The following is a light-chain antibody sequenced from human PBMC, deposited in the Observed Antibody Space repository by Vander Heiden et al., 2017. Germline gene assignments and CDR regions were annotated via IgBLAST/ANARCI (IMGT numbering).Light chain of an antibody. CDR1: QDISNH. V-gene: IGKV1-33*01. J-gene: IGKJ5*01. Sequence: DIQMTQSPSSLSASVRDRVTITCQASQDISNHLNWYQQKPGKAPNLLIYDASNLETGVPSRFSGSGSRTDFTFTISSLLLKDLTTYYCRRYYTERQTFGQWTRLELK. CDR2: DAS. CDR3: RRYYTERQT.